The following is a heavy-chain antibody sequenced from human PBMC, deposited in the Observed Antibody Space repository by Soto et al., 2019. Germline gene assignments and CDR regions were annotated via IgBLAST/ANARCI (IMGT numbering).Heavy chain of an antibody. CDR1: VFTFSSYA. Sequence: EVQLLESGGGLVQPGGSLRLSCAASVFTFSSYAMSWVRQAPGKGLEWVSGISGSGGSTYYADSVKGRFTISRDNSKNPLYLQMNSLIAEDMAVYYCAKAIGFQLPKAHDYWGQGTLVTVSS. V-gene: IGHV3-23*01. CDR2: ISGSGGST. D-gene: IGHD3-10*01. CDR3: AKAIGFQLPKAHDY. J-gene: IGHJ4*02.